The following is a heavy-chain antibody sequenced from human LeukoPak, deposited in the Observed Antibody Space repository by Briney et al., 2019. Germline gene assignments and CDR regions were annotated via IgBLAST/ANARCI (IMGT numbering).Heavy chain of an antibody. D-gene: IGHD2-8*01. V-gene: IGHV1-2*02. CDR1: GYTFTGYY. Sequence: GASVKVSCKASGYTFTGYYMHWVRQAPGQGLEWMGWINPNSGGTNYAQKFQGRVTMNRDTSISTAYMELSRLRSDDTAVYYCARYGDIVLMVYAFWGQGTLVTVSS. CDR2: INPNSGGT. J-gene: IGHJ4*02. CDR3: ARYGDIVLMVYAF.